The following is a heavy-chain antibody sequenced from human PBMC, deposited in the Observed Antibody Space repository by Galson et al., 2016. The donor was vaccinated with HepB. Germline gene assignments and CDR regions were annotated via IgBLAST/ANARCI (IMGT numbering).Heavy chain of an antibody. CDR1: GYTFTNYG. D-gene: IGHD2-2*01. Sequence: SVKVSCKGSGYTFTNYGISWVRQAPGQGLEWMGWISAYNGHTNYAQKFQGRVTMTRDTSISTAYMELSRLRSDDAAVYYCARQLGYCSSTSCYQGAFQYWGQGTLVTVSS. CDR3: ARQLGYCSSTSCYQGAFQY. CDR2: ISAYNGHT. V-gene: IGHV1-18*04. J-gene: IGHJ1*01.